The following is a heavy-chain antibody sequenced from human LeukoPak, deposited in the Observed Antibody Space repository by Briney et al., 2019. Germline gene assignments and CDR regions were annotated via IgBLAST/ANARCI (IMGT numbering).Heavy chain of an antibody. CDR3: AKIGGPGSTSCPYFNTPFCDY. J-gene: IGHJ4*02. V-gene: IGHV3-30*02. Sequence: GGSLRLSCAASGFTFSSYGMHWVRQAPGKGLEWVAFIRYDGSNKYYADSVKGRFTISRDNPKNTLYLQMNSLRAEDTAVYYCAKIGGPGSTSCPYFNTPFCDYWGQGTLVTVSS. D-gene: IGHD2-2*01. CDR2: IRYDGSNK. CDR1: GFTFSSYG.